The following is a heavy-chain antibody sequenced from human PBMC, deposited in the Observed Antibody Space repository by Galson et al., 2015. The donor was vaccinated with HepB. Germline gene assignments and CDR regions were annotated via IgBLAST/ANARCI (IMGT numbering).Heavy chain of an antibody. CDR1: GFTFSSYA. J-gene: IGHJ4*02. CDR2: ISYDGSNK. CDR3: ARGAMYFYFDY. D-gene: IGHD2-8*01. Sequence: SLRLSCAASGFTFSSYAMHWVRQAPGKGLEWVAVISYDGSNKYYADSVKGRFTISRDNSKNTLYLQMNSLRAEDTAVYYCARGAMYFYFDYWGQGTLVTVSS. V-gene: IGHV3-30-3*01.